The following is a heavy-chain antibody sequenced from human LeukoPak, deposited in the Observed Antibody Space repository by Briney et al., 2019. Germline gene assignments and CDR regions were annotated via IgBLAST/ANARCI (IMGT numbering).Heavy chain of an antibody. J-gene: IGHJ3*02. CDR2: IYNDGST. Sequence: TGGSLRLSCAASGLTASSSYMSWVRQAPGKGLEWVSIIYNDGSTYYADSMKGRFTISRDNSKNTLYLQVNSLRAEDTAMYYCARNILFAFDIWGQGTMVTVSS. CDR3: ARNILFAFDI. D-gene: IGHD2/OR15-2a*01. CDR1: GLTASSSY. V-gene: IGHV3-53*01.